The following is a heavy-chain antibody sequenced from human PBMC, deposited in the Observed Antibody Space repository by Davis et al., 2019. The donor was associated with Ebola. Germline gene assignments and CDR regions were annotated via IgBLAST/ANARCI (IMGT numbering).Heavy chain of an antibody. CDR1: GGTFSSYA. CDR2: IIPIFGTA. Sequence: AASVKVSCKASGGTFSSYAISWVRQAPGQGLEWMGGIIPIFGTANYAQKFQGRVTITADESTSTAYMELSSLGSEDTAVYYCASPSITIFDSVPFGMDVWGQGTTVTVSS. CDR3: ASPSITIFDSVPFGMDV. D-gene: IGHD3-3*01. J-gene: IGHJ6*02. V-gene: IGHV1-69*13.